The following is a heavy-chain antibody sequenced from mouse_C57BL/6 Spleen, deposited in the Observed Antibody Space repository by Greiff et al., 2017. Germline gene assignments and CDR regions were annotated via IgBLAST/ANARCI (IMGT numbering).Heavy chain of an antibody. D-gene: IGHD1-1*01. CDR3: ARRTVVALNGDNFYY. CDR2: INPSTGGT. Sequence: EVQLQQSGPELVKPGASVKISCKASGYSFTGYYMNWVKQSPEKSLEWIGEINPSTGGTTYNQQFKAKATLTVDKSSSTAYMQRKSLTSEDSAVYYWARRTVVALNGDNFYYWGQGTTLTVSS. V-gene: IGHV1-42*01. J-gene: IGHJ2*01. CDR1: GYSFTGYY.